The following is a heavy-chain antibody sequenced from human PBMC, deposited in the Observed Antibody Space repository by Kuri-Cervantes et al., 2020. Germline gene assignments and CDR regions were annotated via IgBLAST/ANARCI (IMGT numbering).Heavy chain of an antibody. D-gene: IGHD3-22*01. V-gene: IGHV4-4*07. CDR2: IYTSGST. Sequence: SETLSPTCTVSGGSISSYYWSWIRQPAGKGLEWIGRIYTSGSTNYNPSLKSRVTMSVDTSKNQFSLKLSSVTAADTAVYYCVGDSSGYYDYYGMDVWGQGTTVTVSS. CDR1: GGSISSYY. J-gene: IGHJ6*02. CDR3: VGDSSGYYDYYGMDV.